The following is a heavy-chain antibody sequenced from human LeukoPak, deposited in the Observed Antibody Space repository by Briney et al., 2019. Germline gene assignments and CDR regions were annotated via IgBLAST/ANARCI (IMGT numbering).Heavy chain of an antibody. V-gene: IGHV4-34*01. CDR1: GGSFSDYY. Sequence: SETLSLTCAVYGGSFSDYYWSWIRQPPGKGLEWIGEINYSGSTNYNPSLKSRVTISVDTSTNQFSLNLSSVTAADTAVYYCARRAFYGDYGFNPWGQGTLVTVSS. D-gene: IGHD4-17*01. J-gene: IGHJ5*02. CDR2: INYSGST. CDR3: ARRAFYGDYGFNP.